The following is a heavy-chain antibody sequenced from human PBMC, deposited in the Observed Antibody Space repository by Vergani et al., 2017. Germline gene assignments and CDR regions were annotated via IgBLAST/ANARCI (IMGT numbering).Heavy chain of an antibody. CDR3: AKGGSYRSSWYWGEYFQH. CDR2: IRYDGSNK. CDR1: GFTFSSSG. V-gene: IGHV3-30*02. Sequence: QVQLVESGGGVVQPGGSLRLSCAASGFTFSSSGMHWVRQAPGKGLEWVAFIRYDGSNKYYADSVKGRFTISRDNSKNTLYLQMNSLRAEDTAVYYCAKGGSYRSSWYWGEYFQHWGQGTLVTVSS. D-gene: IGHD6-13*01. J-gene: IGHJ1*01.